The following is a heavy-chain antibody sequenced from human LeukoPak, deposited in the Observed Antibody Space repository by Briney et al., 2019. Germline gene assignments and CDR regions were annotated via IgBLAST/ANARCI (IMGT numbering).Heavy chain of an antibody. V-gene: IGHV3-66*01. CDR1: GFTVSSNY. CDR3: ARDINGVGAFDI. CDR2: IYSGGST. D-gene: IGHD1-20*01. J-gene: IGHJ3*02. Sequence: GGSLRLSCAASGFTVSSNYMNWVRQAPGKGLEWVSVIYSGGSTYYADSVKGRFTISRDSSKNTLYLQVNSLRADDTAVYYCARDINGVGAFDIWGQGTMVTVSS.